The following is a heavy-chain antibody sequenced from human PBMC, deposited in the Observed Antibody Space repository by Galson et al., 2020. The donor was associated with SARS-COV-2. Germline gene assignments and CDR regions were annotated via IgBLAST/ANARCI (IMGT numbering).Heavy chain of an antibody. CDR2: MNPSSGKT. CDR3: ARGPWHFYL. J-gene: IGHJ2*01. V-gene: IGHV1-8*01. Sequence: ASVKVSCQASGYTFTNYDINWVRQATGQGPEWMGWMNPSSGKTAYAQKFQGRVTLTRTTSISTAYMELSSLTSEDTAVYYCARGPWHFYLWGRGTLVTVSS. CDR1: GYTFTNYD.